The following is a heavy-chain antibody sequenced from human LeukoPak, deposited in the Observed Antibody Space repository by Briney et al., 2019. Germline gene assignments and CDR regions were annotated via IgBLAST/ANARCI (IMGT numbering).Heavy chain of an antibody. CDR2: ISYDGSNK. CDR3: ARDSWFGELLCDGMDV. V-gene: IGHV3-30-3*01. D-gene: IGHD3-10*01. Sequence: GGSLRLSCAASGFTFSSYAMHWVRQAPGKGLEWVAVISYDGSNKYYADSVKGRFTISRDNSKNTLYLQMNSLRAEDTAVYYCARDSWFGELLCDGMDVWGQGTTVIVSS. J-gene: IGHJ6*02. CDR1: GFTFSSYA.